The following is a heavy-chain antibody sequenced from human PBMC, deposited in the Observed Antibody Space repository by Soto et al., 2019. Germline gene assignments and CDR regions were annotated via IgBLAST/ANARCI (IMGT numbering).Heavy chain of an antibody. Sequence: EVQLLESGGGLVQPGGSLRLSCAACGFTFSSYAMSWVRQAPGKGLEWVSGISGSGVSTYYADSVKGRFTISRDNSKSTLYLQMNSLRAEDTAVYYCAKDRKRIATRSIDYWGQGTLVTVSS. CDR2: ISGSGVST. CDR1: GFTFSSYA. D-gene: IGHD6-6*01. J-gene: IGHJ4*02. CDR3: AKDRKRIATRSIDY. V-gene: IGHV3-23*01.